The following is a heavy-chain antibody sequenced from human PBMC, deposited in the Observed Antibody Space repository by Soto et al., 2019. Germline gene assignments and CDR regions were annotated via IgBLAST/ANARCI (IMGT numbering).Heavy chain of an antibody. Sequence: ASVKVSCKASGYTFTSYGISWVRQAPGQGLEWMGWISAYNGNTNYAQKLQGRVTMTTDTSTSTAYMELRSLRSDDTAVYYCARGFGAARFLEWYRGFYYYGMDVWGQGTTVPVSS. CDR3: ARGFGAARFLEWYRGFYYYGMDV. D-gene: IGHD3-3*01. CDR1: GYTFTSYG. CDR2: ISAYNGNT. J-gene: IGHJ6*02. V-gene: IGHV1-18*01.